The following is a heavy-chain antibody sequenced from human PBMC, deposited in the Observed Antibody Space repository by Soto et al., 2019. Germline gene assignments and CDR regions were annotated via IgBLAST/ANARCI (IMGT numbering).Heavy chain of an antibody. CDR1: GGTFSSYA. CDR3: ARFVRHQLPTIDF. J-gene: IGHJ4*02. CDR2: IIPIFGTA. D-gene: IGHD2-2*01. V-gene: IGHV1-69*13. Sequence: SVKVSCKASGGTFSSYAISWVRQAPGQGLEWMGGIIPIFGTANYAQKFQGRVTITADESISTAYMELTSLRSEDTAVYYCARFVRHQLPTIDFWGQGTLVTVSS.